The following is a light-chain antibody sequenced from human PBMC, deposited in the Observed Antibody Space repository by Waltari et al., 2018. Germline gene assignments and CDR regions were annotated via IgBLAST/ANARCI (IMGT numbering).Light chain of an antibody. J-gene: IGKJ5*01. CDR1: QGISNW. CDR2: TAS. V-gene: IGKV1-12*01. CDR3: QQANSFPIT. Sequence: DIQMNKSPYSVSASVGDRVNITCRARQGISNWLAWDPQKPGKAPKLLIYTASSLQSGVPSRFSGRGSGTDFTLTISSLQPEDFATYYCQQANSFPITFGQGTRLEIK.